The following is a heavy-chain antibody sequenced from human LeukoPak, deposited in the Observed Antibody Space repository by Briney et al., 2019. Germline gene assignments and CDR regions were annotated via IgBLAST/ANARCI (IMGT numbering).Heavy chain of an antibody. CDR3: ARESGGKDDFWSGYTLFDY. CDR2: IYYSGST. Sequence: ASETLSLTCTVSGGSISSGDYYWSWIRQPPGKGLEWIGYIYYSGSTYYNPSLKSRVTISVDTSKNQFSLKLSSVTAADTAVYYCARESGGKDDFWSGYTLFDYWGQGTLVTVSS. V-gene: IGHV4-30-4*08. D-gene: IGHD3-3*01. J-gene: IGHJ4*02. CDR1: GGSISSGDYY.